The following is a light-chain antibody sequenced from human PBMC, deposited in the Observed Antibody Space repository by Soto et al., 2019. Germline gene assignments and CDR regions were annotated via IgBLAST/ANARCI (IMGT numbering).Light chain of an antibody. CDR2: GAS. V-gene: IGKV3-20*01. CDR3: QQYGSSPRT. J-gene: IGKJ1*01. Sequence: EIVLTQSPGTLSMSPGERATLSCRASQSISSNYLAWYQQKPGQAPRLLIYGASSRATGIPDRFSGSGSGTDFTLTISRLEAEDVAVYCCQQYGSSPRTFGQGTKVEFK. CDR1: QSISSNY.